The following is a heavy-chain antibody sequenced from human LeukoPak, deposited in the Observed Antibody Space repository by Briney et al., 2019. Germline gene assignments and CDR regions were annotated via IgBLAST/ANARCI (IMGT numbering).Heavy chain of an antibody. Sequence: PGGSLRLSCAASGFTFSSYAMSWVRQAPGKGLEWVSAISGSGGSTYYADSVKGRFTISRDNSKNTLYLQMNSLRAEDTAVYYCAERSKPTTVTSYYYYYGMDVWGQGTTVTVSS. CDR1: GFTFSSYA. CDR3: AERSKPTTVTSYYYYYGMDV. CDR2: ISGSGGST. V-gene: IGHV3-23*01. J-gene: IGHJ6*02. D-gene: IGHD4-17*01.